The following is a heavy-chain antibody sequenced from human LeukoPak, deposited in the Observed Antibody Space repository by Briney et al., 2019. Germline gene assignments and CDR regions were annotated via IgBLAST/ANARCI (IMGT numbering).Heavy chain of an antibody. CDR1: GYTLTELS. Sequence: ASVKVSCKVSGYTLTELSMHWVRQAPGKGLEWMGGFDPEDGETIYAQKFQGRVTMTEDTSTDTAYMELSSLRSEDTAVYYCATKGDPTPYYYYYYMDVWGKGTTVTVSS. CDR3: ATKGDPTPYYYYYYMDV. D-gene: IGHD2-21*02. V-gene: IGHV1-24*01. CDR2: FDPEDGET. J-gene: IGHJ6*03.